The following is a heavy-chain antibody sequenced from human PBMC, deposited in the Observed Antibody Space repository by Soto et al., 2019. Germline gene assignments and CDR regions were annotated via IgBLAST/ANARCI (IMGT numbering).Heavy chain of an antibody. J-gene: IGHJ4*02. Sequence: SGPTLVNPTQTLILTCTFSGFSPSTSGVGVGWIRQPPGKALEWLALIYWDDDKRYSPSLKSRLTITKDTSKNQVVLTMTNMDPVDTATYYCAHSRSQEDITIFGVVTWYFDYWGQGTLVTV. V-gene: IGHV2-5*02. CDR2: IYWDDDK. CDR3: AHSRSQEDITIFGVVTWYFDY. D-gene: IGHD3-3*01. CDR1: GFSPSTSGVG.